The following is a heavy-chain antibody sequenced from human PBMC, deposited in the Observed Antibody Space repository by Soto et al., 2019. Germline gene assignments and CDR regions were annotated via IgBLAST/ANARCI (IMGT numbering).Heavy chain of an antibody. CDR1: GFSLRTTGVG. V-gene: IGHV2-5*01. D-gene: IGHD3-16*01. J-gene: IGHJ4*02. Sequence: QITLKESGPTLVEPTQTLTLTCTYSGFSLRTTGVGVGWIRQPPGKALEWLGIIYWNDDKRYSPSLKNRFTLTSDISKSQVVLTMTNMDPVDTATYYCAHTWGLPFHYWGQGTLVIVSS. CDR2: IYWNDDK. CDR3: AHTWGLPFHY.